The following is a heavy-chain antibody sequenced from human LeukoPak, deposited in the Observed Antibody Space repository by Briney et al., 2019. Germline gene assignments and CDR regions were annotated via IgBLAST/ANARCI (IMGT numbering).Heavy chain of an antibody. CDR3: AKVVGSGYYYEFDY. Sequence: GGTLRLSCAASGFTFSSYGMSWVRQAPGKGLEWVSAISGSGGSTYYADSVKGRFTISRDNSKNTLYLQMNSLRAEDTAVYYCAKVVGSGYYYEFDYWGQGTLVTVSS. V-gene: IGHV3-23*01. J-gene: IGHJ4*02. D-gene: IGHD3-22*01. CDR1: GFTFSSYG. CDR2: ISGSGGST.